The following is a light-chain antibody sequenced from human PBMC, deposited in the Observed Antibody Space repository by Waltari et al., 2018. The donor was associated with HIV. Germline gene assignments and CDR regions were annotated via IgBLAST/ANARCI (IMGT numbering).Light chain of an antibody. J-gene: IGLJ2*01. CDR2: RNN. Sequence: QSVLTQPPSASGTPGQRVTISCSGSSSNIGSNYVYWYQQLPGTAPKLLIYRNNQRPSGVPDRFSGSTSCTSASLAISGLRSEVEADYYCAACADSLSGVVFGGGTKLTVL. CDR3: AACADSLSGVV. CDR1: SSNIGSNY. V-gene: IGLV1-47*01.